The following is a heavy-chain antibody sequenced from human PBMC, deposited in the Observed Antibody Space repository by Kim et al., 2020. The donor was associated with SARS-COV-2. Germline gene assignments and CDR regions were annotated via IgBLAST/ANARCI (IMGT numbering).Heavy chain of an antibody. CDR2: INAGSGNT. D-gene: IGHD3-3*01. CDR3: ARGGDVLRLLEWLSSYFDY. Sequence: ASVKVSCKASGYTFSNYAMHWVRQAPGQRLEWMGWINAGSGNTEYSQKLQGRLILTRDTSASTAYMELRSLRSEDTAVYYFARGGDVLRLLEWLSSYFDYGGQGTLVTVSS. V-gene: IGHV1-3*01. CDR1: GYTFSNYA. J-gene: IGHJ4*02.